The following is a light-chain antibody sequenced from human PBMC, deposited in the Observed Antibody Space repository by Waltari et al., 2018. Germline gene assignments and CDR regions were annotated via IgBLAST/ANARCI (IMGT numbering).Light chain of an antibody. Sequence: DTVMTQSPAPLSVSPGGRATLPCRASQSLGTNLAWYQQKPGQAPRLLIYGASSRATGVPARFSGSGSGTDFTLTISSLQSEDFVVYYCQQYNNWPLYTFGQGTKLEI. CDR3: QQYNNWPLYT. V-gene: IGKV3-15*01. CDR2: GAS. CDR1: QSLGTN. J-gene: IGKJ2*01.